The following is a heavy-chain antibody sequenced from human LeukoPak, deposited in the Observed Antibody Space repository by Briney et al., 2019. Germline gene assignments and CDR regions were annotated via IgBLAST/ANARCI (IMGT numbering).Heavy chain of an antibody. J-gene: IGHJ4*02. D-gene: IGHD3-22*01. CDR2: FDPEDGET. V-gene: IGHV1-24*01. CDR1: GYTLTELS. Sequence: ASVKVSCKVSGYTLTELSMHWVRQAPGKGLEWMGGFDPEDGETIYAQKFQGRITMTEDTSTDTAYMELSSLRSEDTAVYYCARGDDSGYYDYFDYWGQGALVTVSS. CDR3: ARGDDSGYYDYFDY.